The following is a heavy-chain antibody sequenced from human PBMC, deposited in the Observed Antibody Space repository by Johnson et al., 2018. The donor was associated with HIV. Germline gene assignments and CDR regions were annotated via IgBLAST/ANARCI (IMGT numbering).Heavy chain of an antibody. D-gene: IGHD3-9*01. CDR2: LFSGGTT. Sequence: VQLVESGGGLVQPGGSLRLSCVASGFTFSRYDMHWVRQAPGKGLEWVSVLFSGGTTNYADSVKGRFTVSRDNATNSLYLQMNSLRAEDTAVYYCARELVRYAFDIWGQGTMVTVSS. J-gene: IGHJ3*02. V-gene: IGHV3-66*01. CDR1: GFTFSRYD. CDR3: ARELVRYAFDI.